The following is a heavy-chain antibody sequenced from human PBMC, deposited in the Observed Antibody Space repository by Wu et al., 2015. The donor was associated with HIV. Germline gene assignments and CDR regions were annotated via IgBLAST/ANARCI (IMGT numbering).Heavy chain of an antibody. Sequence: QVQLVQSGTEVKKPGSSVKVSCKASGGTLSNYAISWVRKAPGQGPEWMGRIIPIFGIANYAQRFQGRVTITTDESTSTAYMELSSLRSEDTAVYYCARVVYGFGERGVGGYGMDVVGPRDHGHRLL. CDR2: IIPIFGIA. D-gene: IGHD3-10*01. V-gene: IGHV1-69*05. CDR1: GGTLSNYA. J-gene: IGHJ6*02. CDR3: ARVVYGFGERGVGGYGMDV.